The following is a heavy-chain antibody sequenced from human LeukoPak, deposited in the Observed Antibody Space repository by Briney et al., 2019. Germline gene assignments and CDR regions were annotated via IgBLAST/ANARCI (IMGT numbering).Heavy chain of an antibody. CDR1: GFTFSSYW. J-gene: IGHJ4*02. CDR3: ARDNIENPGYDTGDY. Sequence: AGGSLRLSCATSGFTFSSYWMSWVRRAPGKGLEWVANIKQDGSQIFYMDSVKGRFTISRDNAKNSLYLQMNSLRAEDTAVYYCARDNIENPGYDTGDYWGQGTLVTVSS. CDR2: IKQDGSQI. D-gene: IGHD5-12*01. V-gene: IGHV3-7*01.